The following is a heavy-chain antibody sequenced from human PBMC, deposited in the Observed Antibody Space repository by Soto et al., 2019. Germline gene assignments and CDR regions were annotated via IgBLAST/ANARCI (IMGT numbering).Heavy chain of an antibody. CDR1: GFTFSDHY. Sequence: PGGSLRLSCVASGFTFSDHYMDWVRQAPGKGLEWVGRIKNKANGYKTEYAASVEGRIIISRDNAKNTLYLQMNSLRADDTVVYYCTRPRYDGSGTPFDYWGQGTLVTVSS. CDR3: TRPRYDGSGTPFDY. CDR2: IKNKANGYKT. D-gene: IGHD3-22*01. J-gene: IGHJ4*02. V-gene: IGHV3-72*01.